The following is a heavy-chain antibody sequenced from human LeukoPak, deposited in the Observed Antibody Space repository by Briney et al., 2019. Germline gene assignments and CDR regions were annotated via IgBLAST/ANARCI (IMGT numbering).Heavy chain of an antibody. V-gene: IGHV4-34*01. Sequence: SETLSLTCAVSGGSFSGYYWTWIRQPPGKGLEWIGEINHSGRTNYNPSLKSRVIISVDTSKNQFSLKLNSVTAADTAVYYCARPLGYCSDSRCPQSWFDPWGQGTLVTVSS. J-gene: IGHJ5*02. CDR3: ARPLGYCSDSRCPQSWFDP. CDR1: GGSFSGYY. D-gene: IGHD2-15*01. CDR2: INHSGRT.